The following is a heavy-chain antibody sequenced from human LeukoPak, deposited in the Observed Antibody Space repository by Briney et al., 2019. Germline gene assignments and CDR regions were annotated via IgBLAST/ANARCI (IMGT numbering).Heavy chain of an antibody. CDR1: GFTFRSYG. CDR3: AKEMVAATPIDY. J-gene: IGHJ4*02. Sequence: GGSLRLSCAASGFTFRSYGMSWVRQAPGKGLEWVSAISDSGGSTYYTDSVKGRFTISRDNSKNTLYLQMNSLRVEDTAVYYCAKEMVAATPIDYWGQGTLVTVSS. CDR2: ISDSGGST. D-gene: IGHD2-15*01. V-gene: IGHV3-23*01.